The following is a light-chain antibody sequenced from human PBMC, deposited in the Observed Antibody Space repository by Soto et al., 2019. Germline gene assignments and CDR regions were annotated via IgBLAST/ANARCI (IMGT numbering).Light chain of an antibody. CDR3: QQYGSSPPYT. CDR1: QSVSSSY. CDR2: GAS. V-gene: IGKV3-20*01. J-gene: IGKJ2*01. Sequence: EIVLTQSPGTLSLSPGERATLSCRASQSVSSSYLAWYQQKPGQAPRLLIYGASSRATGTPHRFSGSGSGTDFTLTISRLEPEDVAVYYCQQYGSSPPYTFGQGTKLEIK.